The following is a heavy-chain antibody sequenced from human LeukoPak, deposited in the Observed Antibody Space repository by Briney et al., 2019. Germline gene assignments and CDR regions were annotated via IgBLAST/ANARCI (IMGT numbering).Heavy chain of an antibody. Sequence: GESLKISCKGSGYRFTSYWIGWVRQMPGKGLEWMGIIYPGDSDTRYSPSFQGQVTISADKSTSTASLQWSSLKASDTAMYYCARWDYYGSGSYYRSPNFDYWGQGTLVTVSS. CDR3: ARWDYYGSGSYYRSPNFDY. CDR1: GYRFTSYW. D-gene: IGHD3-10*01. J-gene: IGHJ4*02. CDR2: IYPGDSDT. V-gene: IGHV5-51*01.